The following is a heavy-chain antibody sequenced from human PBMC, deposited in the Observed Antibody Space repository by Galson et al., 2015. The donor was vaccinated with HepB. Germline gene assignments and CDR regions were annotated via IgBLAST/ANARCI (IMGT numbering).Heavy chain of an antibody. D-gene: IGHD3-3*01. Sequence: SVKVSCKASGYTFTSYGISWVRQAPGQGLEWMGWISAYNGNTNYAQKLQGRVTITTDTSTSTAYMELRSLRSDDTAVYYCARTGGGVVTTAENYYGMDVWGQGTTVTVSS. CDR3: ARTGGGVVTTAENYYGMDV. V-gene: IGHV1-18*04. CDR2: ISAYNGNT. J-gene: IGHJ6*02. CDR1: GYTFTSYG.